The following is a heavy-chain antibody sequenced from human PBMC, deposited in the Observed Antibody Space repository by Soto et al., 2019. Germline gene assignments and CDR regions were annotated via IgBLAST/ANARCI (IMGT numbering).Heavy chain of an antibody. CDR2: IWYDGSRT. D-gene: IGHD6-13*01. Sequence: QVQLVESGGGVVQPGRSLRLSCAASGFSFSDYGMHWARQVPGKGLEWVALIWYDGSRTYYADSVKGRFTISRENSKNTLQLQMDSLRGEDTGVYYCVRDPLIYSSSWPFYFGDWGQGTLVTVSS. CDR3: VRDPLIYSSSWPFYFGD. J-gene: IGHJ4*02. V-gene: IGHV3-33*01. CDR1: GFSFSDYG.